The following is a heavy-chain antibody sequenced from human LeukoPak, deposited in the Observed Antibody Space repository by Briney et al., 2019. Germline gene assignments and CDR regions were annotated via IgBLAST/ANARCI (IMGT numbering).Heavy chain of an antibody. Sequence: SETLSLTCAVYGGSFSGYYWSWIRQPPGKGLEWIGEINRSGSTNYNPSLKNRVTISVDTSKNQFSLKLSSVTAAATAVYYCARGVRPGIAAAGSSGYWGQGTLVTVSS. V-gene: IGHV4-34*01. CDR3: ARGVRPGIAAAGSSGY. D-gene: IGHD6-13*01. CDR2: INRSGST. CDR1: GGSFSGYY. J-gene: IGHJ4*02.